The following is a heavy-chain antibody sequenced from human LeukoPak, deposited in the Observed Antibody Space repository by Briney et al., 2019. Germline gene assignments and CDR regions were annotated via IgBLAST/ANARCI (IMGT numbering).Heavy chain of an antibody. D-gene: IGHD5-12*01. CDR1: GYTFTGYY. Sequence: GASVKVSRKASGYTFTGYYMHWVRQAPGQGLEWMGWINPNSGGTNYAQKFQGRVTMTRDTSISTAYMELSRLRSDDTAVYYCARASHRGYSGYAPSDYWGQGTLVTVSS. CDR3: ARASHRGYSGYAPSDY. J-gene: IGHJ4*02. V-gene: IGHV1-2*02. CDR2: INPNSGGT.